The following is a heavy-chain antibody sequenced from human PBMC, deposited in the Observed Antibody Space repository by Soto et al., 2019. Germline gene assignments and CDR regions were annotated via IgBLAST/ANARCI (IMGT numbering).Heavy chain of an antibody. J-gene: IGHJ6*03. CDR1: GFTFSSYA. CDR3: AKAGKAGAASNYYYYYMDV. V-gene: IGHV3-23*01. Sequence: PGGSLRLSCAASGFTFSSYAMSWVRQAPGKGLEWVSAISGSGGSTYYADSVKGRFTISRDNSKNTLYLQMNSLRAEDTTVYKCAKAGKAGAASNYYYYYMDVGGKGKMVTVS. CDR2: ISGSGGST. D-gene: IGHD6-19*01.